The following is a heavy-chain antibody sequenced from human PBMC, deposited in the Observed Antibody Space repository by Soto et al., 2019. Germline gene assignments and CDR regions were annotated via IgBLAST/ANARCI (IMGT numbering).Heavy chain of an antibody. CDR1: GGTISSYY. J-gene: IGHJ6*02. V-gene: IGHV4-59*12. Sequence: SETLSLTCSVSGGTISSYYWRWIRQPPGKGLEWIGYIYSRGTTSYNPSLKSRATILVDTSKNQFSLRLTSLTATDTAVYYCATGRRSRGLDVWGQGTTVTVSS. CDR2: IYSRGTT. CDR3: ATGRRSRGLDV.